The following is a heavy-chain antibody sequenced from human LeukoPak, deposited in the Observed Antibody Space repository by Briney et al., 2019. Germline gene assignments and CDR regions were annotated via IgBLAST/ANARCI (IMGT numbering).Heavy chain of an antibody. CDR3: ARGRSTGKFADLGY. V-gene: IGHV1-2*02. CDR1: GYTFTGYY. CDR2: INPNSGDT. Sequence: GASVKVSCKASGYTFTGYYIHWVRQAPGQGLEWMGWINPNSGDTNYAQKFQGRVTMTRDTSISTAYMELSSLRSEDTAVYYCARGRSTGKFADLGYWGQGTLVTVSS. J-gene: IGHJ4*02. D-gene: IGHD3-10*01.